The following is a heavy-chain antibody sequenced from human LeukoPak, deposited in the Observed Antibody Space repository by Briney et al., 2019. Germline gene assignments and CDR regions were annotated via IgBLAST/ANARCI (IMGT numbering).Heavy chain of an antibody. J-gene: IGHJ6*03. CDR1: GFTFSSYG. CDR2: IRYDGSNK. CDR3: ANPDPHGNDYYYYMDV. D-gene: IGHD4-23*01. V-gene: IGHV3-30*02. Sequence: QTGGSLRLSCAASGFTFSSYGMHWVRQAPGKGLEWVAFIRYDGSNKYYADSVKGRFTISRDNSKNTLYLQMNSLRAEDTAVYYCANPDPHGNDYYYYMDVCGKGTTVTVSS.